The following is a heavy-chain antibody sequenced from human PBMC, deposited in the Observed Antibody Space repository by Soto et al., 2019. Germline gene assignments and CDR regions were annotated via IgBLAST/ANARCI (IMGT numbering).Heavy chain of an antibody. CDR2: IYHSGST. Sequence: QVQLQESGPGLVKPSGTLSLTCAVSSGSISSSNWWSWVRQPPGKGLEWIGEIYHSGSTNYNPSLKSRVPISVEKSKNPCSLKLSSVTAADTAVSYCARVSIPIYDYYYMYVWGKGTTVTVSS. J-gene: IGHJ6*03. CDR3: ARVSIPIYDYYYMYV. CDR1: SGSISSSNW. V-gene: IGHV4-4*02.